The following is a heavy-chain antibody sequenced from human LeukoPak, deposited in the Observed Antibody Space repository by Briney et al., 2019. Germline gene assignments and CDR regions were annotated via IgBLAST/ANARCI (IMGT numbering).Heavy chain of an antibody. CDR1: GFSFSSTG. J-gene: IGHJ4*02. V-gene: IGHV3-23*01. Sequence: PGGSLRLSCVASGFSFSSTGMSWVRQTPGRGLEWLSAISWSGELTYYADSVKGRFTISRHNSKNTLYLQMNSLRAEDTAVYYCARVGSGWYDFDYWGQGTLVTVSS. CDR2: ISWSGELT. CDR3: ARVGSGWYDFDY. D-gene: IGHD6-19*01.